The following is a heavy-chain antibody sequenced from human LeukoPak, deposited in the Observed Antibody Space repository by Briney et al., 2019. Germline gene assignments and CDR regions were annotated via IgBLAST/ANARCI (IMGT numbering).Heavy chain of an antibody. CDR1: GGSISSYY. D-gene: IGHD3-22*01. J-gene: IGHJ6*03. CDR2: IYSSGSP. Sequence: PSETLSLTCTVSGGSISSYYWSWIRQPPGKGLEWIGYIYSSGSPYYNPSLKSRVSISVDTSKNQFSLKLKSVTAADTAFYYCTRQIAEEGDYFDSSVIGRHYHYYMDVWGKGTTVTVSS. V-gene: IGHV4-59*08. CDR3: TRQIAEEGDYFDSSVIGRHYHYYMDV.